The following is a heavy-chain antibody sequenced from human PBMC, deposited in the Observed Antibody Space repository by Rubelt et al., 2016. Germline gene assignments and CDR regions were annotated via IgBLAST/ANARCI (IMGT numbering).Heavy chain of an antibody. V-gene: IGHV3-7*01. CDR2: IKQDGSEK. CDR3: ARHFRYSGSYYISDYYYYGMDV. CDR1: GFTFSSYW. Sequence: GGGVVQPGRSLRLSCAASGFTFSSYWMSWVRQAPGKGLEWVANIKQDGSEKYYVDSVMGRFTISRDNAKNSLYLQMNSLRAEDTAVYYCARHFRYSGSYYISDYYYYGMDVWGQGTTVTVSS. D-gene: IGHD1-26*01. J-gene: IGHJ6*02.